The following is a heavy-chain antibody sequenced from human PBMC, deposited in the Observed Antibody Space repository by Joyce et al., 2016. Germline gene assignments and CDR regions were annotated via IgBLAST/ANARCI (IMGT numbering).Heavy chain of an antibody. CDR1: GGPFRGFF. V-gene: IGHV4-34*01. CDR3: ARSQWLAPLMY. Sequence: QVQLQQWGAGLLKPSETLSLTCAVSGGPFRGFFWTWVRQAPGKGLEWMGDINKSGVTNYNPSLKTRVTFSVDTSKNQFSLKLTSLSAADTAVYYCARSQWLAPLMYWGQGTPVTVSS. CDR2: INKSGVT. J-gene: IGHJ4*02. D-gene: IGHD6-19*01.